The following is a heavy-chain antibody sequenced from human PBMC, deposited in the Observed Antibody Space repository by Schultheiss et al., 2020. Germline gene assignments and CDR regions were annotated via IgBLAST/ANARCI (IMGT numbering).Heavy chain of an antibody. CDR3: ARGGDYDFWSGKLGDAFDI. V-gene: IGHV4-59*12. J-gene: IGHJ3*02. CDR2: IYYSWST. D-gene: IGHD3-3*01. CDR1: GGSISSYY. Sequence: SETLSLTCTVSGGSISSYYWSWIRQPPGKGLEWIGYIYYSWSTYYNPSLKSRVTISVDTSKNQFSLKLSSVTAADTAVYYCARGGDYDFWSGKLGDAFDIWGQGTMVTVPS.